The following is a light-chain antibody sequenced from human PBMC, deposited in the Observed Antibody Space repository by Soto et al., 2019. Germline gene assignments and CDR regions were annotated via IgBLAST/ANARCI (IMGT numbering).Light chain of an antibody. V-gene: IGKV3-20*01. CDR3: QQYGSSTRT. CDR2: GAS. Sequence: EIVLTPSPGSLSLSAGAGSFINDRASQSVSSSYLAWYQQKHGQAPRVXIYGASSRATGIPDRFSGSGAGPDCTRTSSRLEPEDSAVYYCQQYGSSTRTFGQGTKVDIK. CDR1: QSVSSSY. J-gene: IGKJ1*01.